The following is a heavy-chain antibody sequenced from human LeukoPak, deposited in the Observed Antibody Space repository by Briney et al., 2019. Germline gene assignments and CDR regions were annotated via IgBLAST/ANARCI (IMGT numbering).Heavy chain of an antibody. D-gene: IGHD1-26*01. Sequence: PGGSLRLSCAASGFTFSSYSMNWVRQAPGKGLEWVSYISGTNSHIYYADSVKGRFTISRDNAKNSLYLQMNSLRAEDTAVYYCATVRSPFSGSYPGYFDYWGQGTQVTVSS. CDR2: ISGTNSHI. CDR3: ATVRSPFSGSYPGYFDY. V-gene: IGHV3-21*01. CDR1: GFTFSSYS. J-gene: IGHJ4*02.